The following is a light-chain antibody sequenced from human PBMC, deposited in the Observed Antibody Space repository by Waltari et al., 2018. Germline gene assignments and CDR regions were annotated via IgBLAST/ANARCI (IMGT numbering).Light chain of an antibody. CDR3: QSHDANHYVV. V-gene: IGLV6-57*03. CDR1: SGSIARNS. Sequence: FMLTQPHSVSESPGKTVTISCTRSSGSIARNSVQWYQRRPGSVPTTVIYEDNQRPSGVPDRFSGSIDSSSNSASLTISGLQTEDEADYYCQSHDANHYVVFGGGTKVTVL. CDR2: EDN. J-gene: IGLJ2*01.